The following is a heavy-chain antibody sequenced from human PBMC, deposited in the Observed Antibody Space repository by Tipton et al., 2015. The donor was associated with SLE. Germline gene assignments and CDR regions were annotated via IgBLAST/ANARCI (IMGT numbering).Heavy chain of an antibody. D-gene: IGHD5-18*01. CDR1: EYSFTSYW. V-gene: IGHV5-10-1*01. J-gene: IGHJ4*02. CDR2: IDPSDSYT. CDR3: ATTGGPGYSYNY. Sequence: QSGAEVKKPGESLRISCKGSEYSFTSYWINWVRQRPGKGLEWMGRIDPSDSYTIYRPSFQGHVTISADKSISTAYMQWSSLKASDTAMYYCATTGGPGYSYNYWGQGTLVTVSS.